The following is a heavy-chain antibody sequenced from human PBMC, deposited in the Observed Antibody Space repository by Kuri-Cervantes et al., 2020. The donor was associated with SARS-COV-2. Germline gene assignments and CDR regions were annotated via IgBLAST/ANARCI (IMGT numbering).Heavy chain of an antibody. CDR1: GFTFERFA. CDR2: ISGHSERT. CDR3: AKSLADWTNHAYDA. Sequence: GGSLRLSCEVSGFTFERFAMGWVRQAPGKGLEWVSSISGHSERTYYADSVKGGFTISRDNSKNTLYLQMNSLRADDTAVYHCAKSLADWTNHAYDAWGQGTTVTVSS. V-gene: IGHV3-23*01. D-gene: IGHD3-9*01. J-gene: IGHJ3*01.